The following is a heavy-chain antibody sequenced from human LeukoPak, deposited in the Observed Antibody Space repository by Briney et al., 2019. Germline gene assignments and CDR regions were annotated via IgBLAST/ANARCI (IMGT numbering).Heavy chain of an antibody. CDR3: AKSIRSYCSGGSCPGY. J-gene: IGHJ4*02. CDR1: GFTFSSYA. CDR2: ISGSGGST. Sequence: GGSLRLSCAASGFTFSSYAMSWVRQAPGKGLEWVSAISGSGGSTYYADSVKGRFTISRDNSENTLYLQMNSLRAEDTAVYCCAKSIRSYCSGGSCPGYWGQGTLVTVSS. D-gene: IGHD2-15*01. V-gene: IGHV3-23*01.